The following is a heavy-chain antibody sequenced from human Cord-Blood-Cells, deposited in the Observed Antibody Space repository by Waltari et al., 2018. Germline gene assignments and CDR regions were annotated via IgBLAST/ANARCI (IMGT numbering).Heavy chain of an antibody. J-gene: IGHJ5*02. Sequence: EVQLVESGGGLVQPAGALRLSCAASGLTFISYSMNWVRQAPGKGLEWVLYITSSNSTKYYADSVKGRITISRDNAKNSLYLQMNSLRDEDTAVYYCARDLRKVGMGWFDPWGQGTLGTVSS. CDR3: ARDLRKVGMGWFDP. CDR2: ITSSNSTK. D-gene: IGHD1-26*01. CDR1: GLTFISYS. V-gene: IGHV3-48*02.